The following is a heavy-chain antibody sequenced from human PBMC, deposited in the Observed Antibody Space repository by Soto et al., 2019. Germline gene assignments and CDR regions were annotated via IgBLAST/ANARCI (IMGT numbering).Heavy chain of an antibody. Sequence: QITLKESGPTLVKPTQTLTLTCTFSGFSLSTSGVGVGWIRQPPGKALEWLALIYWDDDKRYSPSLKSRLNITKDTSKNQVSLTMPHMDPVDTATYYCAHRQPNSSGWNWFDPWGQGTLVTVSS. D-gene: IGHD6-19*01. J-gene: IGHJ5*02. CDR2: IYWDDDK. V-gene: IGHV2-5*02. CDR1: GFSLSTSGVG. CDR3: AHRQPNSSGWNWFDP.